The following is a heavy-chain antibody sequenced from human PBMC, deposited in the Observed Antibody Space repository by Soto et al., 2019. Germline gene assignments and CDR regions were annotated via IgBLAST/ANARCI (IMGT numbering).Heavy chain of an antibody. CDR3: ARYRREAVAGYTLDN. V-gene: IGHV4-30-2*01. J-gene: IGHJ4*02. Sequence: SETLSLTCAVSGGSISSGGYSWSWIRQPPGKGLEWIGYIYHSGSTYYNPSLKSRVTISEDTSKSQFSLKVSSMTAADTAVYYCARYRREAVAGYTLDNWGQGILVTVSS. CDR1: GGSISSGGYS. CDR2: IYHSGST. D-gene: IGHD6-13*01.